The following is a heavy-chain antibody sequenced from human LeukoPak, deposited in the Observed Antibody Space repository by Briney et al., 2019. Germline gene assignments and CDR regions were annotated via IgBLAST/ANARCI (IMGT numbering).Heavy chain of an antibody. J-gene: IGHJ3*02. CDR3: ASTVKYCSGGSCYPNDAFDI. CDR2: INPSGGST. CDR1: GYTFTSYY. D-gene: IGHD2-15*01. V-gene: IGHV1-46*01. Sequence: ASVKVSCEASGYTFTSYYMHWVRQAPGQGLEWMGIINPSGGSTSYAQKFQGRVTMTRDTSTSTVYMELSSLRSEDTAVYYCASTVKYCSGGSCYPNDAFDIWGQGTMVTVSS.